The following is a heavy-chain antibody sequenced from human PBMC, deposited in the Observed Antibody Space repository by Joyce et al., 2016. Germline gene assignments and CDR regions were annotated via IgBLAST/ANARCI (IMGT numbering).Heavy chain of an antibody. V-gene: IGHV1-58*02. CDR1: GFTFTSSA. Sequence: QMQLVQSGPEVKKPGTSVKVSCKASGFTFTSSAMQWVRQARGQRLECRGWIVGGSGNTNYAQKVQERVTITRDMSTSTAYMELSSLRSEDTAVYYCAAAPDYYDSSGYYYSAFDIWGQGTMVTVSS. CDR3: AAAPDYYDSSGYYYSAFDI. D-gene: IGHD3-22*01. CDR2: IVGGSGNT. J-gene: IGHJ3*02.